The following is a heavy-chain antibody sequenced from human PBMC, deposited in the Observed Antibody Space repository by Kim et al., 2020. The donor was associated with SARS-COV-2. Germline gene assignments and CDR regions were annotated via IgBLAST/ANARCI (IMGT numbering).Heavy chain of an antibody. D-gene: IGHD6-19*01. CDR3: ARGGYSSGWGVDP. V-gene: IGHV3-7*01. CDR2: IKDESEK. J-gene: IGHJ5*02. CDR1: GFTFINSW. Sequence: GGSLRLSCAASGFTFINSWMSWVRQAPGKGLEWVASIKDESEKYYVDSVRGRFTVSRDNAKNSLYLQMNTLRAEDTAVYYCARGGYSSGWGVDPLGQGT.